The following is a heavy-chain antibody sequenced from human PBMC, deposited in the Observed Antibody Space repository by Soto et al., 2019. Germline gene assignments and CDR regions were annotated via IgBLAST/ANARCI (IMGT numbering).Heavy chain of an antibody. CDR2: IYWDDDM. V-gene: IGHV2-5*02. CDR3: AHVYWASSGTRYYLSY. Sequence: QITLKESGPTLVKPTQTLTLTCTCSGFSFSTSAVGVGWISHPPGKALEWLALIYWDDDMRYRPSLKSRRTVTKDTSRNQVGVTMTNMDPVDTATYSGAHVYWASSGTRYYLSYWVQGTLVPVSS. D-gene: IGHD6-13*01. CDR1: GFSFSTSAVG. J-gene: IGHJ4*02.